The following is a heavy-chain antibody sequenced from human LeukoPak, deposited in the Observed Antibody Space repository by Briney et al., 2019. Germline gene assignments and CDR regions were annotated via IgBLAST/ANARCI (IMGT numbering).Heavy chain of an antibody. Sequence: PSETLSLTCTVSGGSIGSYYWSWIRQPPGKGLEWIGYIYYSGSTNYNPSLKSRVTISVDTSKNQFSLKLSSVTAADTAVYYCARASGGSSWGYYYGMDVWGQGTTVTVSS. D-gene: IGHD2-15*01. V-gene: IGHV4-59*01. CDR1: GGSIGSYY. CDR2: IYYSGST. CDR3: ARASGGSSWGYYYGMDV. J-gene: IGHJ6*02.